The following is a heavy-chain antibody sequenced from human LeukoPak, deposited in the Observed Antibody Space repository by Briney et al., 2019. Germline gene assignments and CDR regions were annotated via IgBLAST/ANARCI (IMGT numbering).Heavy chain of an antibody. CDR1: GGSISSYY. CDR2: IYTSGST. CDR3: ATLLQWELTD. Sequence: ASETLSLTCTVSGGSISSYYWSWIRQPAGKGLEWIGRIYTSGSTYYNPSLKSRVTISVDTSKNQFSLKLSSVTAADTAVYYCATLLQWELTDWGQGTLVTVSS. D-gene: IGHD1-26*01. V-gene: IGHV4-4*07. J-gene: IGHJ4*02.